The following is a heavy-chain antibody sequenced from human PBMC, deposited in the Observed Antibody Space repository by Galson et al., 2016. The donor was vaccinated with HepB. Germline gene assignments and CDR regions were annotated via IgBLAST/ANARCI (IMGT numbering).Heavy chain of an antibody. J-gene: IGHJ6*02. V-gene: IGHV3-7*01. CDR1: GFPLGRYW. CDR3: ARHQLFYYHSGMGF. D-gene: IGHD1-1*01. CDR2: IKQDGSEE. Sequence: SLRLSCTASGFPLGRYWMTWVRQAPGKGLEWVANIKQDGSEEYYLDSVKGRFTNSRDNAKNSLFLQMNSLRAEDTAVYYCARHQLFYYHSGMGFWGQGTPVTVSS.